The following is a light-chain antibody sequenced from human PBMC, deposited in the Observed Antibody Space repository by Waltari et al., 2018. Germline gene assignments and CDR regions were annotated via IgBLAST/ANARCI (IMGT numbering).Light chain of an antibody. Sequence: EIVMTQSPANLSVSPGETATLSCRASQSISRHLAWYQQKPGQAPRLLIYGASTRATDVPARFSGSGSGTEFTLTISSLQSEDFAVYYCQQYNEWPPLTFGGGTKVEIK. CDR3: QQYNEWPPLT. V-gene: IGKV3-15*01. CDR1: QSISRH. J-gene: IGKJ4*01. CDR2: GAS.